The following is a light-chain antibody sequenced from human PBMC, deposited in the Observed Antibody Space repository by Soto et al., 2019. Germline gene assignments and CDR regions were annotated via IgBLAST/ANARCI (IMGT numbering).Light chain of an antibody. J-gene: IGKJ5*01. CDR1: QSIGKH. Sequence: DIQMTQSPSFLSASVGDMVTITYRASQSIGKHLNWYQQKPGKAPKFLIYGASTLQSGVPSRFTGSGSGTDFTLTVNSLQAEDVATYYCQQSYTSPTTLGQGTRLEIK. CDR2: GAS. V-gene: IGKV1-39*01. CDR3: QQSYTSPTT.